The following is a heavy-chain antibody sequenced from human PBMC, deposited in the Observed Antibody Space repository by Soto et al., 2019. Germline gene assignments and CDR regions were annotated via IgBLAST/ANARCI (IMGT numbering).Heavy chain of an antibody. D-gene: IGHD6-19*01. CDR1: GGSISGYY. V-gene: IGHV4-59*01. J-gene: IGHJ4*02. CDR2: IYYSGHT. Sequence: PSETLSLTCTVSGGSISGYYWSWIRQPPGKGLEWIGYIYYSGHTSYNPSLKSRVTISIDTSKNQFSLKLSSVTVADTAVYYCARALTVAGYYFDYWGQGALVPVSS. CDR3: ARALTVAGYYFDY.